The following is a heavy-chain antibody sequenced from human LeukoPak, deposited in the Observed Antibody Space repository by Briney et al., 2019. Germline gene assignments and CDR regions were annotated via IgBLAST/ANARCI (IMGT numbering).Heavy chain of an antibody. V-gene: IGHV3-23*01. Sequence: PGGSLRLSCAASGFTFSSYAMSWVRQAPGKGLEWVSAISGSGGSTYYADSVKGRFTISRDNSKNTLYLQMNSLRAEDTAVYYCAKDRLNYYDSSGYSSHFNWFDPWGQGTLVTVSS. CDR1: GFTFSSYA. J-gene: IGHJ5*02. D-gene: IGHD3-22*01. CDR2: ISGSGGST. CDR3: AKDRLNYYDSSGYSSHFNWFDP.